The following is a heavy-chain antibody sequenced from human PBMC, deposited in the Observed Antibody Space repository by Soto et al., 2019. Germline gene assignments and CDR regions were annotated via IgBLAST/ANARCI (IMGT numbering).Heavy chain of an antibody. CDR3: ASELRNARGMDV. J-gene: IGHJ6*02. V-gene: IGHV3-21*01. D-gene: IGHD1-1*01. CDR1: GYTFNTYT. Sequence: EVQLVESGGGPVKPGESLRLSCAASGYTFNTYTMNWVRQAPGKGLEWVSSISSSGNYIYYADSVKGRFTISRDNAKNSLYLQLNSLTVEDTAVYYCASELRNARGMDVWGQETTVIVYS. CDR2: ISSSGNYI.